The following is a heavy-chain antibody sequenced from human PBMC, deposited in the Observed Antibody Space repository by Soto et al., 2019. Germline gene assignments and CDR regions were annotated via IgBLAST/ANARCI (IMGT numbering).Heavy chain of an antibody. CDR2: ISGSGGST. J-gene: IGHJ4*02. V-gene: IGHV3-23*01. Sequence: EVQLLESGGGLVQSGGSLRLSCAASGFTFSSYAMSWVRQAPGKGLEWVSAISGSGGSTYYADSVKGRFTISRDNSKNTLYLQMNSLRAEDTAVYYCAKDLSSGRAFDVWGSYRYDFDYWGQGTLVTVSS. D-gene: IGHD3-16*02. CDR3: AKDLSSGRAFDVWGSYRYDFDY. CDR1: GFTFSSYA.